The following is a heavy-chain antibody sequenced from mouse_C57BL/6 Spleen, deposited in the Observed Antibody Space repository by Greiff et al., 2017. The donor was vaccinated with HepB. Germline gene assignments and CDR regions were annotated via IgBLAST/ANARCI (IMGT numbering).Heavy chain of an antibody. D-gene: IGHD1-1*01. V-gene: IGHV5-4*03. CDR2: ISDGGSYT. Sequence: EVKLVESGGGLVKPGGSLKLSCAASGFTFSSYAMSWVRQTPEKRLEWVATISDGGSYTYYPDNVKGRFTISRDNAKNNLYLQMSHLKSEDTAMYYCARTLRSYFDYWGQGTTLTVSS. J-gene: IGHJ2*01. CDR3: ARTLRSYFDY. CDR1: GFTFSSYA.